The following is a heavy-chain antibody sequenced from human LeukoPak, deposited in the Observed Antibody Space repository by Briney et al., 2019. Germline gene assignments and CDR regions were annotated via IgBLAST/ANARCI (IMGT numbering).Heavy chain of an antibody. Sequence: SGPTLVNPTQTLTLTCTFSGFSLRTRGVGVGWIRQPPGKALEWLSFIYWDDDKRYSPSLESRLTITKDTFKTQVVLTMTNMDPVDTATYYCAHSEDYYGSVDAFDIWGQGTMVTVSS. CDR1: GFSLRTRGVG. V-gene: IGHV2-5*02. CDR3: AHSEDYYGSVDAFDI. J-gene: IGHJ3*02. CDR2: IYWDDDK. D-gene: IGHD3-10*01.